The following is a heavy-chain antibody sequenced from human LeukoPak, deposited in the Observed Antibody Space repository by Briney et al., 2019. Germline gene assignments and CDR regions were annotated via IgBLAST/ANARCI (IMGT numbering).Heavy chain of an antibody. D-gene: IGHD6-13*01. CDR1: GGTFSSYA. J-gene: IGHJ4*02. Sequence: SVKVSCKASGGTFSSYAISWVRQAPGQGLEWMGRIIPILGIANYAQKFQGRVTITADKSTSTAYMELSSPRSEDTAVYYCARGKGRSSWYREVDYWGQGTLVTVSS. V-gene: IGHV1-69*04. CDR2: IIPILGIA. CDR3: ARGKGRSSWYREVDY.